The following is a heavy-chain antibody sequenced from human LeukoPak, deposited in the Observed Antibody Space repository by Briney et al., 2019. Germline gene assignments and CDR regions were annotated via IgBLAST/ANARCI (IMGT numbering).Heavy chain of an antibody. CDR3: ARVSGERTTYDILTGHRYYYYYYYMDV. Sequence: PSETLSLTCTVSGGSISSGSYYWSWIRQPAGKGLEWIGRIYTSGSTNYNPSLKSRVTISVDTSKNQFSLKLSSVTAADTAVYYCARVSGERTTYDILTGHRYYYYYYYMDVWGKGTTVTVSS. CDR1: GGSISSGSYY. V-gene: IGHV4-61*02. D-gene: IGHD3-9*01. J-gene: IGHJ6*03. CDR2: IYTSGST.